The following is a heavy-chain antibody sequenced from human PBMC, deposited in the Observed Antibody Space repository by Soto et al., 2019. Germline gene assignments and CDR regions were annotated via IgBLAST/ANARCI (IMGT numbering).Heavy chain of an antibody. V-gene: IGHV4-61*08. Sequence: QVQLQESGPGLVKAPETLSLTCTVSGGSVSSGDYYWSWIRQPPGKGLERIGNIYYRGSTNYNPTLKSRATISVDTSKNQFSLKVSSVTAADTAVYYCASIPVDTSMIYWFDPWGQGTLVTVSS. CDR1: GGSVSSGDYY. CDR2: IYYRGST. D-gene: IGHD5-18*01. J-gene: IGHJ5*02. CDR3: ASIPVDTSMIYWFDP.